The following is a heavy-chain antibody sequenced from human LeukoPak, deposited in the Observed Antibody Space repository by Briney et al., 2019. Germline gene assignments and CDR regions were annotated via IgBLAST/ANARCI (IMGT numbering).Heavy chain of an antibody. J-gene: IGHJ5*02. CDR2: IYDSGIT. V-gene: IGHV4-59*11. CDR1: GVSINSLY. Sequence: SETLSLTCSVSGVSINSLYFIWIRPCPGNGLEWIGYIYDSGITKYNPSLKSRVTISVDTSKNQFSLRLRSVTAADTAVYFCARAYSSTYSFDPWGQGTLVTVSS. D-gene: IGHD2-2*01. CDR3: ARAYSSTYSFDP.